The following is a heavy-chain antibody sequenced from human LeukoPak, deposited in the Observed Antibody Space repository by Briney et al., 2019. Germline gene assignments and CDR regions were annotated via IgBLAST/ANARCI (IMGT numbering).Heavy chain of an antibody. V-gene: IGHV4-39*02. J-gene: IGHJ4*02. CDR1: GGSISSNSYY. CDR2: VFYSGST. CDR3: ARSVYVPYYFDY. Sequence: SETLSLTCTVSGGSISSNSYYWGWLRQPPGKGLEWIGNVFYSGSTYYNPPLTSRVTISVDTSKNPFSLRLSSVAAANTAVYNSARSVYVPYYFDYWGQGTLVTVSS. D-gene: IGHD1-14*01.